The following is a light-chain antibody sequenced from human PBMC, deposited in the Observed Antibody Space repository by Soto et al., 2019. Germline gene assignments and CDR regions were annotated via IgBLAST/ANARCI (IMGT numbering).Light chain of an antibody. CDR3: QQLNSYPIT. CDR1: QGISSY. V-gene: IGKV1-9*01. Sequence: IQLTQSPSSLSASVGDRVTITCRASQGISSYLAWYQQKPGKAPKLLIYAASTLQSGVPSRFSGRGYGTDFPLTISSLQPADFATYCCQQLNSYPITFGQGTRLEIK. CDR2: AAS. J-gene: IGKJ5*01.